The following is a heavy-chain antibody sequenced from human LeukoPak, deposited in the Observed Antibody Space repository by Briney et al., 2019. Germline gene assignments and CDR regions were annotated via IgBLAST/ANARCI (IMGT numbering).Heavy chain of an antibody. D-gene: IGHD2-15*01. CDR2: IYHSGDT. CDR3: ARPLGYCSDSRCPQSWFDP. J-gene: IGHJ5*02. Sequence: SETLSLTCTVSDYSASSGYYWGWIRQPPGKGLEWIASIYHSGDTYYNPSLKSRVTISVDTSKNHLSLKLSSVTAADTAVYYCARPLGYCSDSRCPQSWFDPWGQGTLVTVSS. CDR1: DYSASSGYY. V-gene: IGHV4-38-2*02.